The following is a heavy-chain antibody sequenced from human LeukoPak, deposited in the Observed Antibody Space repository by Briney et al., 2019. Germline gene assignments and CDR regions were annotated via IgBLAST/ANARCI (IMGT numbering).Heavy chain of an antibody. CDR2: IIPIFGTA. V-gene: IGHV1-69*13. CDR3: ARGGHLAAAGFDY. J-gene: IGHJ4*02. CDR1: GGTFSSYA. D-gene: IGHD6-13*01. Sequence: GASVKVSCKASGGTFSSYAISWVRQAPGQGLEWMGGIIPIFGTANYAQKFQGRVTITVDESTSTAYMELSSLRSEDTAVYYCARGGHLAAAGFDYWGQGTLVTVSS.